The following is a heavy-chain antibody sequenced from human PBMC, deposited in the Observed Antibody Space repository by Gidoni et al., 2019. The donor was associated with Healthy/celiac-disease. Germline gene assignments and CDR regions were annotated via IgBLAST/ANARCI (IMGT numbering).Heavy chain of an antibody. J-gene: IGHJ4*02. Sequence: QVQLVQSGAEVKKPGASVKVSCKVSGYTLTELSMHWVRQAPGKGLEWMGGFDPEDGETIYAQKFQGRVTMTEGTSTDTAYMELSSLRSEDTAVYYCATEVVNILTGYSRYYFDYWGQGTLVTVSS. CDR3: ATEVVNILTGYSRYYFDY. D-gene: IGHD3-9*01. V-gene: IGHV1-24*01. CDR2: FDPEDGET. CDR1: GYTLTELS.